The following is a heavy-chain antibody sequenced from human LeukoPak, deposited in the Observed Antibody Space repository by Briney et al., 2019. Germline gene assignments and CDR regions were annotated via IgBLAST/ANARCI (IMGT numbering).Heavy chain of an antibody. CDR2: ISRSGST. CDR1: GGSFSGYY. D-gene: IGHD2-15*01. Sequence: PSETLSLTCAVYGGSFSGYYWSWIRQPPGEGLEWIGEISRSGSTNYNPSLKSRVTISVDTSKNQFSLKLSSVTAADTAVYYCARGTSGHSAVVGVAHVPLLYYMDVWGKGTTVTVSS. J-gene: IGHJ6*03. CDR3: ARGTSGHSAVVGVAHVPLLYYMDV. V-gene: IGHV4-34*01.